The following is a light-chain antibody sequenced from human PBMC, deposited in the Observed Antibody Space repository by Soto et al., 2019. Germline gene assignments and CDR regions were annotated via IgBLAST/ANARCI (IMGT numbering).Light chain of an antibody. J-gene: IGKJ1*01. V-gene: IGKV1-39*01. CDR3: QQSYSTPWT. Sequence: DIQMTPSPSTLSASVVDRVTITCRASQSISSWLAWYQQKPGKAPKLLIYASSSLQSGVPSRFSGSGSGTDFTLTISNLQPEDLATYYCQQSYSTPWTFGQGTKVDIK. CDR1: QSISSW. CDR2: ASS.